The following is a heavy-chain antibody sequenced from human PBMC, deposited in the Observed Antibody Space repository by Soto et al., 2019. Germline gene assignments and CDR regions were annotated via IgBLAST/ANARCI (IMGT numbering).Heavy chain of an antibody. J-gene: IGHJ6*02. Sequence: SETLSLTCAVYGGSFSGYYWSWIRQPPGKGLGWIGEINHSGSTNYNPSLKSRVTISVDTSKNQFSLKLSSVTAADTAVYYCASINYYGSGSYRYYYGMDVWGQGTTVTVSS. D-gene: IGHD3-10*01. V-gene: IGHV4-34*01. CDR2: INHSGST. CDR1: GGSFSGYY. CDR3: ASINYYGSGSYRYYYGMDV.